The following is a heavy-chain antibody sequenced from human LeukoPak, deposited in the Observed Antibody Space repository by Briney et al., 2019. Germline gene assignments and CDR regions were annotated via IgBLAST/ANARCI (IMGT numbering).Heavy chain of an antibody. D-gene: IGHD6-13*01. CDR1: GYTFTGYY. CDR2: INPNSGGT. CDR3: ARSGSWYDNYYYMDV. J-gene: IGHJ6*03. V-gene: IGHV1-2*02. Sequence: ASVKVSCKASGYTFTGYYMHWVRQAPGQGLEWMGWINPNSGGTNYAQKFQGRVTMTRDTSISTAYMELSRLRSDDTAVYYCARSGSWYDNYYYMDVWGKGTTVTISS.